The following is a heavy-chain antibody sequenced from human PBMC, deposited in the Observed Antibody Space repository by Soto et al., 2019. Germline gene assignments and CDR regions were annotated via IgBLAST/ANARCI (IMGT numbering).Heavy chain of an antibody. CDR1: GFIFSSYA. J-gene: IGHJ4*02. CDR2: ISGSGGST. D-gene: IGHD3-22*01. V-gene: IGHV3-23*01. Sequence: PGGSLRLSCAASGFIFSSYAMSWVRQAPGKGLEWVSAISGSGGSTYYADSVKGRFTISRDNSKNTLYVQMNSLRAEDTAVYYCAKSFLYDSSGYLAPTRFDYSGQGTLVTVSS. CDR3: AKSFLYDSSGYLAPTRFDY.